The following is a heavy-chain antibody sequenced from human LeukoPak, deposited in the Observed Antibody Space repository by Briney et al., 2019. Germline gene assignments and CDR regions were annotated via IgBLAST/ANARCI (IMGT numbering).Heavy chain of an antibody. D-gene: IGHD4-17*01. CDR1: GGSVSSGSYY. V-gene: IGHV4-61*01. CDR2: IYYSGST. CDR3: ARVGYGDYSGAFDI. Sequence: PSETLSLTCTVSGGSVSSGSYYWSWIRQPPGKGLEWIGYIYYSGSTNYNPSLKSRVTISVDTSKNQFSLKLSSVTAADTAVYYCARVGYGDYSGAFDIWSQGTMVTVSS. J-gene: IGHJ3*02.